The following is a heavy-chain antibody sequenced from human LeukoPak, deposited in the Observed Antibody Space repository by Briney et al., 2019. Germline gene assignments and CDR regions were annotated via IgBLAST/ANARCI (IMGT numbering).Heavy chain of an antibody. Sequence: SETLSLTCTVSGGSISSYYWSWIRQPFGKGLEWIGRIYTSGSTNYNPSLKSRVTMSVDTSKNQFSLKLSSVTAADTAVYYCAREVAYYYDSSGYYPRRVSAFDIWGQGTMVTVSS. D-gene: IGHD3-22*01. CDR1: GGSISSYY. J-gene: IGHJ3*02. CDR2: IYTSGST. V-gene: IGHV4-4*07. CDR3: AREVAYYYDSSGYYPRRVSAFDI.